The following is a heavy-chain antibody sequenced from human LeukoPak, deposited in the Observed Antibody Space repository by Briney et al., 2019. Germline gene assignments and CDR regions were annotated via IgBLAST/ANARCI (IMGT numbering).Heavy chain of an antibody. CDR2: IYTSGST. CDR1: GGSISSGSYY. J-gene: IGHJ4*02. Sequence: SETLSLTCTVSGGSISSGSYYWSWIRQPAGKGLEWIGRIYTSGSTNYNPSLKSRVTISVDTSKNQFSLKLSSVTAADTAVYYCARAEEGIAARPWYFDYWGQGTLVTVSS. D-gene: IGHD6-6*01. V-gene: IGHV4-61*02. CDR3: ARAEEGIAARPWYFDY.